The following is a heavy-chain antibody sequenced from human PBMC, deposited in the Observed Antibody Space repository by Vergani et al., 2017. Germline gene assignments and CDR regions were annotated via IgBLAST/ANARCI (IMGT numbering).Heavy chain of an antibody. D-gene: IGHD3-16*01. CDR2: ISPGGINV. J-gene: IGHJ4*02. Sequence: QVQLVESGGGLVKPGGSLRLSCATSGFNFSAHYMSWIRQAPGKGLEWISYISPGGINVYYVDSVKGRFTISRDNAKNSLNLLMHNLRVGDTGIYYCAPGGFDYWGRGTLVAVSS. V-gene: IGHV3-11*04. CDR3: APGGFDY. CDR1: GFNFSAHY.